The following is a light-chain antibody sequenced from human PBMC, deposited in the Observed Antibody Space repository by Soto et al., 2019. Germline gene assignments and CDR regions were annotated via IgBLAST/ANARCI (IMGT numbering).Light chain of an antibody. CDR1: SSDVGSYNL. CDR2: EGS. Sequence: QSVLTQPASVSGSPGQSITISCTGTSSDVGSYNLVSWYQQHPGTAPKLMIYEGSKRPSGISNRFSGSKSGNAASLTISGLHAEDEADYYCCSYVDSTTSYVFGTGTKVTVL. V-gene: IGLV2-23*01. CDR3: CSYVDSTTSYV. J-gene: IGLJ1*01.